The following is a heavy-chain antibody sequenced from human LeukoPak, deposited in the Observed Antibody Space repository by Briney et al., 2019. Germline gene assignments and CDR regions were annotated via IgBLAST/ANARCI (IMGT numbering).Heavy chain of an antibody. Sequence: ASVKVSCKASGYTFTSYAMNWVRQAPGQGLEWMGWISAYNGDTNYAQKLQARVTITRDTSASTAYMELSSLRSEDMAVYYCAISYSSGWSAFDIWGQGTMVTVSS. CDR1: GYTFTSYA. J-gene: IGHJ3*02. CDR2: ISAYNGDT. V-gene: IGHV1-3*03. D-gene: IGHD6-19*01. CDR3: AISYSSGWSAFDI.